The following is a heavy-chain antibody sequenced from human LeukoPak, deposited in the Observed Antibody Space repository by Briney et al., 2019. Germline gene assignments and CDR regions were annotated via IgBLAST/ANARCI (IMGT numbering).Heavy chain of an antibody. CDR3: ARGITMVQGVDY. Sequence: PSETLSLTCAVYGGSFSGYYWSWIRQPPGKGLEWIGEINHSGSTNYNPSLKSRVTISVDTSKNQFSLKLSSVTAADTAVYYCARGITMVQGVDYWGQGTLVTVSS. CDR2: INHSGST. V-gene: IGHV4-34*01. J-gene: IGHJ4*02. CDR1: GGSFSGYY. D-gene: IGHD3-10*01.